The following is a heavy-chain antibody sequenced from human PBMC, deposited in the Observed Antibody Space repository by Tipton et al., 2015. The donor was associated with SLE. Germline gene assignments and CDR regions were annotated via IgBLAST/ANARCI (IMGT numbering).Heavy chain of an antibody. CDR1: GGSFSGYY. D-gene: IGHD6-13*01. CDR2: INHSGST. J-gene: IGHJ6*02. V-gene: IGHV4-34*01. CDR3: ARAPGIAAAGYFYYGMDV. Sequence: LRLSCAVYGGSFSGYYWSWIRQPPGKGLEWIGEINHSGSTNYNPSLKSRVTISVDTSKNQFSLKLSSVTAADTAVYYCARAPGIAAAGYFYYGMDVWGQGTTVTVSS.